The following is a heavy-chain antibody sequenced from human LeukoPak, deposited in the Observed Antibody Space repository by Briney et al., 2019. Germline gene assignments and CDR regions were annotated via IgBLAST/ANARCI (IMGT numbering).Heavy chain of an antibody. D-gene: IGHD6-13*01. CDR2: IYYSGST. V-gene: IGHV4-59*12. J-gene: IGHJ3*02. CDR3: ARNHYSSSWYGGDGFDI. CDR1: GGSISSYY. Sequence: SETLSLTCTVSGGSISSYYWSWIRQPPGKGLEWIGYIYYSGSTNYNPSLKSRVTMSVDTSKNQFSLKLNSVTAADTAVYYCARNHYSSSWYGGDGFDIWGQGTMVTVSS.